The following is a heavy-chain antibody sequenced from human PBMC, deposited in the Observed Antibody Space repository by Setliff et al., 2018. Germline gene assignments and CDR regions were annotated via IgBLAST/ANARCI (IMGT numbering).Heavy chain of an antibody. Sequence: ASVKVSCKAPGYSFSDYGISWMRQAPGQGLEWMGWINTNTGNPSYAQDFTGRFVFSLDTSVSTAYLQISSLKAEDTAVYYCARASRFGTIVYKGYYYMDVWGKGTTVTV. J-gene: IGHJ6*03. CDR1: GYSFSDYG. D-gene: IGHD3-10*01. V-gene: IGHV7-4-1*02. CDR3: ARASRFGTIVYKGYYYMDV. CDR2: INTNTGNP.